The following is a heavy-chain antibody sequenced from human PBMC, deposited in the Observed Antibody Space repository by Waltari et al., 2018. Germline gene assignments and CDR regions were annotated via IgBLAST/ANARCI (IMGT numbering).Heavy chain of an antibody. Sequence: EVQLVESGGGLVKPGGSLRLSCAASGFTFSNAWMSWVRQAPGKGLKWVGRIKSKTDGGTTDYAAPVKGRFTISRDDSKNTLYLQMNSLKTEDTAVYYCTTGGDYGGWFDPWGQGTLVTVSS. J-gene: IGHJ5*02. V-gene: IGHV3-15*01. CDR1: GFTFSNAW. D-gene: IGHD4-17*01. CDR2: IKSKTDGGTT. CDR3: TTGGDYGGWFDP.